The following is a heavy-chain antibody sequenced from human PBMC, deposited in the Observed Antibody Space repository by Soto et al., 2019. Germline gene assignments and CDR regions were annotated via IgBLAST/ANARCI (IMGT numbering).Heavy chain of an antibody. D-gene: IGHD6-13*01. CDR2: IIPIFGTE. CDR3: ARSFGSSWPRGADWFDP. V-gene: IGHV1-69*01. J-gene: IGHJ5*02. Sequence: QVQLVQSGAEVKKPGSSVKVSCKASGGTFSSYAISWVRQAPGQGLEWMGGIIPIFGTENYAQKFQGRVTITADESTSTAYMELSSLRSEDTAVYYCARSFGSSWPRGADWFDPWGQGTLVTVSS. CDR1: GGTFSSYA.